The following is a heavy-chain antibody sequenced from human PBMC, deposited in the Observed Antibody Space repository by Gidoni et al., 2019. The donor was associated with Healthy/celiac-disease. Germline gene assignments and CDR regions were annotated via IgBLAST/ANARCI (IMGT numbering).Heavy chain of an antibody. D-gene: IGHD2-2*01. Sequence: EVQLVACGGGLVQPGGSLRLYCSASGFPFRRYSRNWVRQAPGRGLGWVSSISSSSSYIYYSDSVKGRFTISRDNANNSLYLQMNSLRAEDTAVYYCAREVVPAATPYYYYDMDVWGKGTTVTVSS. J-gene: IGHJ6*03. CDR2: ISSSSSYI. CDR1: GFPFRRYS. V-gene: IGHV3-21*01. CDR3: AREVVPAATPYYYYDMDV.